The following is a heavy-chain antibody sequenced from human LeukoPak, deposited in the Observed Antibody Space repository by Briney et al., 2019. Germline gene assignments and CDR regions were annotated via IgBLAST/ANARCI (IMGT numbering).Heavy chain of an antibody. V-gene: IGHV4-30-4*01. D-gene: IGHD6-13*01. Sequence: IAYIYYSGSTYYNPSLKSRVTISVDTSKNQFSLKLSSVTAADTAVYYCAREVAAAGTAYDYWGQGTLVTVSS. J-gene: IGHJ4*02. CDR3: AREVAAAGTAYDY. CDR2: IYYSGST.